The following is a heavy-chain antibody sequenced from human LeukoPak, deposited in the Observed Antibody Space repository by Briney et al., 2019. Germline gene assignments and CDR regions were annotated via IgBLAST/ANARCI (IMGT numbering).Heavy chain of an antibody. CDR1: GGTFSSYA. D-gene: IGHD3-22*01. J-gene: IGHJ3*02. CDR3: ARDQPSHYDSSGYSCGAFDI. CDR2: IIPIFGTA. Sequence: SVKVSCKASGGTFSSYAISWVRQAPGQGLEWMGGIIPIFGTANYAQKFQGRVTITADESTSTAYMELSSLRSEDTAVYYCARDQPSHYDSSGYSCGAFDIWGQGTMVTVSS. V-gene: IGHV1-69*13.